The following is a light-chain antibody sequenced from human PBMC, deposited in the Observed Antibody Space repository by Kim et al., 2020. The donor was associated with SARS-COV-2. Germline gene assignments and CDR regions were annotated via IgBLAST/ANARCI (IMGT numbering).Light chain of an antibody. CDR3: QQYGNSPPT. Sequence: LSPAERDTPSCRASKTVSSNYLAWYQQKPGQAPRLLIYDVSSRAAGIPDRFSGSGSGTDFTLTISTLEPEDFAVYCCQQYGNSPPTFGQGTKLEF. J-gene: IGKJ2*01. CDR2: DVS. CDR1: KTVSSNY. V-gene: IGKV3-20*01.